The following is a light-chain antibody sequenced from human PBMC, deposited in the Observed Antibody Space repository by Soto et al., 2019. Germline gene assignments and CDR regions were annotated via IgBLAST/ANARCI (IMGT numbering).Light chain of an antibody. CDR2: GAF. V-gene: IGKV3-15*01. CDR1: QSVSNN. CDR3: QQYNDWPLT. Sequence: EILMTQSPVTLSVSPGERVTLSCRASQSVSNNLAWYQQKPGQAPSLLIYGAFTRATGIPARFSGAGSETDFTLTISSLQSEDYALYYCQQYNDWPLTFGQGTKVDI. J-gene: IGKJ1*01.